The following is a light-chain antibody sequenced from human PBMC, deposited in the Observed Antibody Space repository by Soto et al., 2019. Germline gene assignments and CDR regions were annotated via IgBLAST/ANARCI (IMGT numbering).Light chain of an antibody. Sequence: QSALTQPASLSGSPGQSITISCTGTSRDIGSYNYVSWYQQHPGKAPKLMIFDVSYRPSGISDRFSGSKSGNTASLTISGLQHEDEADYYCSSYGSSSTLFGGGTKLTVL. CDR2: DVS. CDR3: SSYGSSSTL. CDR1: SRDIGSYNY. J-gene: IGLJ3*02. V-gene: IGLV2-14*03.